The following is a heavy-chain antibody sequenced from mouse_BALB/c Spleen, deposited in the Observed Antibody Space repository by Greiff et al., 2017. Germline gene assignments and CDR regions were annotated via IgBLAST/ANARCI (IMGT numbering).Heavy chain of an antibody. V-gene: IGHV5-4*02. CDR2: ISDGGSYT. D-gene: IGHD2-3*01. CDR3: ARALYDGYPAY. J-gene: IGHJ3*01. Sequence: EVQLVESGGGLVKPGGSLKLSCAASGFTFSDNYMYWVRQTPEKRLEWVATISDGGSYTYYPDSVKGRFTISRDNAKNNLYLQMSSLKSEDTAMYYCARALYDGYPAYWGQGTLVTVSA. CDR1: GFTFSDNY.